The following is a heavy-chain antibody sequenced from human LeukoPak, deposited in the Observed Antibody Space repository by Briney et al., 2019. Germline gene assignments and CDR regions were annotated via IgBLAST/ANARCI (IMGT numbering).Heavy chain of an antibody. V-gene: IGHV3-23*01. CDR1: GFTFSSYA. D-gene: IGHD1-26*01. CDR2: ISASGGTT. CDR3: AKSPYSGEYTEYFQH. Sequence: GGSLRLSCAASGFTFSSYAMSWVRKAPGKGLEWVSPISASGGTTFYADSVKGRFTFPRDNSMNTLYLQMNSLRAEDTAVYYCAKSPYSGEYTEYFQHWGQGTLVTVSS. J-gene: IGHJ1*01.